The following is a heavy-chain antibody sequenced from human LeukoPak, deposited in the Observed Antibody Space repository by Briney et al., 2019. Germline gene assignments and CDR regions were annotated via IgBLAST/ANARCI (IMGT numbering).Heavy chain of an antibody. D-gene: IGHD1-14*01. J-gene: IGHJ6*02. V-gene: IGHV3-74*01. CDR3: ARDINGMDV. Sequence: GGSLRLSCAASGNYWMHWVRQAPGKGLVWVSHINSDGSWTSYADSVKGRFTISRDSAKNSLYLQMNSLRAEDTAVYYCARDINGMDVWGQGTTVTVSS. CDR1: GNYW. CDR2: INSDGSWT.